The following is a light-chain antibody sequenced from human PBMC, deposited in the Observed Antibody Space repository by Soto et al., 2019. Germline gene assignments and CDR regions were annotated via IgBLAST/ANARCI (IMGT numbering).Light chain of an antibody. V-gene: IGKV3-20*01. J-gene: IGKJ1*01. CDR2: ATS. CDR3: QQYGGSST. Sequence: EILLTQSPASISWSPGERATLSCRASQTVSSSSFAWYKHKPGQAPRLLIFATSSRATGIPDRLSGSGSGTEFTLTISSLEPEDFAVYYCQQYGGSSTFGHGTKVDIK. CDR1: QTVSSSS.